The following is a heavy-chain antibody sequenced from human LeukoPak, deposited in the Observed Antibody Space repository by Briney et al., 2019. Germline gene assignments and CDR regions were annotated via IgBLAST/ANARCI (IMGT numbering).Heavy chain of an antibody. D-gene: IGHD6-13*01. CDR1: GFTVSSNF. Sequence: GGSLRLSCAASGFTVSSNFMSWVRQAPGKGLEWVSLIYSGGSTYYADSVKGRFTISSDNSKNTLYLQMNSLRAEDTAVYYCARDAAAQQLVHYFDYWGQGTLVTVSS. J-gene: IGHJ4*02. CDR2: IYSGGST. CDR3: ARDAAAQQLVHYFDY. V-gene: IGHV3-53*01.